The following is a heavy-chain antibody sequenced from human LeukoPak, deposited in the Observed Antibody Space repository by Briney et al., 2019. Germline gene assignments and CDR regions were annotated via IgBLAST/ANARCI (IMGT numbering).Heavy chain of an antibody. CDR3: ARHPYASSGYYWRYYFDY. CDR1: GGSISSYY. CDR2: IYTSGST. V-gene: IGHV4-4*09. Sequence: KPSETLSLTCTLSGGSISSYYWSWIRQPPGKGLEWIGYIYTSGSTNYNPSLKSRVTISVDTSKNQFSLKLSSVTAADTAVYYCARHPYASSGYYWRYYFDYWGQGTLVTVSS. J-gene: IGHJ4*02. D-gene: IGHD3-22*01.